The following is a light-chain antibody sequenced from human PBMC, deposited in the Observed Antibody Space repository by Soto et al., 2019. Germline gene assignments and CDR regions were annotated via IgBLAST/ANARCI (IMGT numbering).Light chain of an antibody. CDR2: GAS. CDR1: QDIRDD. J-gene: IGKJ2*01. Sequence: DIPMTQSPSSLSASVGDRVTITCRASQDIRDDLGWYQQKPGKAPKRLIYGASRLQSGVPSRFNGSGSGTGFTLTISSLQPEDFATYYCLHYSSYPYTFGQGTKLEIK. V-gene: IGKV1-17*01. CDR3: LHYSSYPYT.